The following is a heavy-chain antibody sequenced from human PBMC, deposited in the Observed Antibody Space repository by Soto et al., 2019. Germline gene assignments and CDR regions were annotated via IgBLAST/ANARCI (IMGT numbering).Heavy chain of an antibody. Sequence: GGSLRLSCAASGFTFSTYWMNWVRQAPGKGLEWVSAISGSGDSTYYADSVKGRFTISRDTSKNTLYLQMNTLRVEDTAVYYCAKDARGWLYYFDYWGQGNVVTVSS. D-gene: IGHD2-15*01. CDR3: AKDARGWLYYFDY. CDR1: GFTFSTYW. J-gene: IGHJ4*02. V-gene: IGHV3-23*01. CDR2: ISGSGDST.